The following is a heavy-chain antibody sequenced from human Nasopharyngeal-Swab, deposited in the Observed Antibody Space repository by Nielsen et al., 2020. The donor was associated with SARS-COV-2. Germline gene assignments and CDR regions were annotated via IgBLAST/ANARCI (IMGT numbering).Heavy chain of an antibody. J-gene: IGHJ6*02. CDR3: AIWGAVAGNNSYYGMVV. V-gene: IGHV3-7*01. CDR1: GFTFSSYW. D-gene: IGHD6-19*01. Sequence: GESLKISCAASGFTFSSYWMSWVRQAPGKGLEWVANINEDGSEKYYVDSVKGRFTISRDNAKKSLDLQMNSLRAEDTAVYYCAIWGAVAGNNSYYGMVVWRQGTTVTVSS. CDR2: INEDGSEK.